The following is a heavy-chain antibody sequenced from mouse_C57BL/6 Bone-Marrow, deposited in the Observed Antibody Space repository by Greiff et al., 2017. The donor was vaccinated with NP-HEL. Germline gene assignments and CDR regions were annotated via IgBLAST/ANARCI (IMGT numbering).Heavy chain of an antibody. CDR2: INPSDSDT. V-gene: IGHV1-74*01. D-gene: IGHD2-12*01. J-gene: IGHJ4*01. Sequence: QVQLQQPGAELVKPGASVKVSCKASGYTFTSYWMHWVKQRPGQGLEWIGRINPSDSDTNYNQKFKGKATLTVDKSSSTAYMQLSSLTSEDSAVYYCAIYGISYFYAMDYWGQGTSVTVSS. CDR1: GYTFTSYW. CDR3: AIYGISYFYAMDY.